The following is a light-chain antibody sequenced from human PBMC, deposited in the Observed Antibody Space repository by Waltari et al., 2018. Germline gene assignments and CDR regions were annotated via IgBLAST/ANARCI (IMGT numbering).Light chain of an antibody. CDR3: QTGGHGTWV. V-gene: IGLV4-69*01. Sequence: QLVLTQSPSASASLGASVTLTRTLSSGHSSNGIAWHPRQPEKGPRFLMKVNSDGSHSKGDDIPDRFSGSSSGAERYLTISSLQSEDEADYYCQTGGHGTWVFGGGTKLTVL. CDR2: VNSDGSH. J-gene: IGLJ3*02. CDR1: SGHSSNG.